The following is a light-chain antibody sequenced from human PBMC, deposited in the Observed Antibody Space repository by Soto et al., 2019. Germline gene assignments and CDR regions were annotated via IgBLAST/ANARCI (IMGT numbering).Light chain of an antibody. V-gene: IGLV1-51*01. Sequence: QSVLTQPPSVSAAPGQKVTISCSGSSSNIGNNYVSWYQQLPGTAPKLLIYDNNKRPSGIPDRFSGSKSGTSATLGITGLQTGDEDDYYCGTWDSSLSAVVFGGGPTLTVL. CDR2: DNN. CDR1: SSNIGNNY. J-gene: IGLJ2*01. CDR3: GTWDSSLSAVV.